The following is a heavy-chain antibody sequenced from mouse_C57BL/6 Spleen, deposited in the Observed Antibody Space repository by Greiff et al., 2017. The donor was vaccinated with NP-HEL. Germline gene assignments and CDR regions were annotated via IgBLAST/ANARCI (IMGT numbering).Heavy chain of an antibody. Sequence: EVQGVESGGGLVKPGGSLKLSCAASGFTFSSYAMSWVRQTPEKRLEWVATISDGGSYTYYPDNVKGRFTISRDNAKNNLYLQMSHLKSEDTAMYYCARSYGSRWYFDVWGTGTTVTVSS. V-gene: IGHV5-4*01. J-gene: IGHJ1*03. D-gene: IGHD1-1*01. CDR2: ISDGGSYT. CDR3: ARSYGSRWYFDV. CDR1: GFTFSSYA.